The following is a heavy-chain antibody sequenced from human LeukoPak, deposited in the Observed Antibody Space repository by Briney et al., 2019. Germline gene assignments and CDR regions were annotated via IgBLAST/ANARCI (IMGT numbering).Heavy chain of an antibody. Sequence: GGSLRLSCAASGFTFSDYAIHWVRQAPGKGLEWVAVISYDGNNKNYADSVKGRFTISRDNSKNTLYLQMNSLRVEDTALYYCAKATRLSLDYWGQGTLVTVSS. J-gene: IGHJ4*02. V-gene: IGHV3-30*04. CDR1: GFTFSDYA. D-gene: IGHD3-16*02. CDR3: AKATRLSLDY. CDR2: ISYDGNNK.